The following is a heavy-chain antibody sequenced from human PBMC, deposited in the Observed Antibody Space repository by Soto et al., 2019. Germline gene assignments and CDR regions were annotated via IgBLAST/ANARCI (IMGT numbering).Heavy chain of an antibody. CDR3: ASRSSGWYFDY. D-gene: IGHD6-19*01. V-gene: IGHV3-23*01. J-gene: IGHJ4*02. CDR1: GFTFSSYA. Sequence: PGGSLRLSCAASGFTFSSYAMNWVRQAPGKGLEWVSVISGSGGSTYYADSVKGRFTTSRDNSKNTLYLQMNSLRAEDTAVYYCASRSSGWYFDYWGQGTLVTVSS. CDR2: ISGSGGST.